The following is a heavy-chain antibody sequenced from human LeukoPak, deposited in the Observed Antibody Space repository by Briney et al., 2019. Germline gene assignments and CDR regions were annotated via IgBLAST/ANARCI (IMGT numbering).Heavy chain of an antibody. J-gene: IGHJ4*02. CDR3: ARVQGSSGPGIFEY. CDR2: IKQDGSEK. V-gene: IGHV3-7*01. CDR1: GFTFSNYW. D-gene: IGHD6-19*01. Sequence: GGSLRLSCAASGFTFSNYWMSWVRQAPGKGLEWVANIKQDGSEKFYVDPVKGRFTISRDNAKKSLYLQMNSLRVEDTAVYYCARVQGSSGPGIFEYWGQGTLVTVSS.